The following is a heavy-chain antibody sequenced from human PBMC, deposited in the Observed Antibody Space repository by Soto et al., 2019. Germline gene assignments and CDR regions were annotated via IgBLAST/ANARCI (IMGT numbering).Heavy chain of an antibody. Sequence: SETLSLTCTVSGGSISSGGYYWSWIRQHPGKGLEWIGYIYYSGSTYYDPSLKSRVTISVDTSKNQFSLKLSSVTAADTAVYYCARRGQLAPPDAFDIWGQGTMVTVSS. D-gene: IGHD6-6*01. J-gene: IGHJ3*02. CDR1: GGSISSGGYY. CDR3: ARRGQLAPPDAFDI. CDR2: IYYSGST. V-gene: IGHV4-31*03.